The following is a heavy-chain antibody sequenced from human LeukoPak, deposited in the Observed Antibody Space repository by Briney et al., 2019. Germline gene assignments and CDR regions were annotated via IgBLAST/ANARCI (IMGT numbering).Heavy chain of an antibody. CDR1: GFTFSGFG. D-gene: IGHD6-19*01. Sequence: GGSLRLSCAATGFTFSGFGMHWVRQAPGKGLELVAGIWYDGGNEFYEDSVKGRFTISRDKSKNTLYLQMNSLRIEDTAIYYCARGAGGWYEWVHFDNWGQGTPVTVTS. CDR2: IWYDGGNE. V-gene: IGHV3-33*01. CDR3: ARGAGGWYEWVHFDN. J-gene: IGHJ4*02.